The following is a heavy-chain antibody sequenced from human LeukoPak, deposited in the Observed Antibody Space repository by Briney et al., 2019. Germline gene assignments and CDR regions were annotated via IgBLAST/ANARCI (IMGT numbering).Heavy chain of an antibody. J-gene: IGHJ4*02. Sequence: GGSLRLSCAASGFTVSRNYMTWVRQAPGKGLEWVSIIYSGGSTYYADSVKGRFIISRDNSKNTLYLQMNSLRAEDTAVYYCARGSWSPRFDYWGQGTLVTVSS. CDR3: ARGSWSPRFDY. D-gene: IGHD2-15*01. CDR1: GFTVSRNY. V-gene: IGHV3-66*01. CDR2: IYSGGST.